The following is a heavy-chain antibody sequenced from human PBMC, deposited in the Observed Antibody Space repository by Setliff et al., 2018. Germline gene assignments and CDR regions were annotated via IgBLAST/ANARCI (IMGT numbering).Heavy chain of an antibody. CDR3: ARHLWGRYMAESSDYFDY. J-gene: IGHJ4*02. CDR2: FFHTGNT. Sequence: PSETLSLTCTVSGYSISSGYYWGWIRQPTGKGLEWLGSFFHTGNTYYNPSLEGRVTNSVDTSNNQFSLKLSSVTAADTAVYYCARHLWGRYMAESSDYFDYWGQGSLVTV. D-gene: IGHD3-3*02. CDR1: GYSISSGYY. V-gene: IGHV4-38-2*02.